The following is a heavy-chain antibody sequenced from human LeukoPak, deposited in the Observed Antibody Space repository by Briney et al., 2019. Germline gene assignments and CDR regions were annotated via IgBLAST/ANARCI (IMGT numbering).Heavy chain of an antibody. Sequence: GGSLRLSCAASGFIFSNYGVHWVRQAPGKGLEWVAVISYDGSNKYYADSVKGRFTISRDNSKNTLYLQMNSLRAEDTAVYYCAKVGIAVADFDYWGQGTLVTVSS. CDR3: AKVGIAVADFDY. J-gene: IGHJ4*02. V-gene: IGHV3-30*18. CDR2: ISYDGSNK. D-gene: IGHD6-19*01. CDR1: GFIFSNYG.